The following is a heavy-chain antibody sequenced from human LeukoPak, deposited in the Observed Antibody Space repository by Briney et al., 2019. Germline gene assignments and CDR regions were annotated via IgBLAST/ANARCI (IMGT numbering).Heavy chain of an antibody. CDR3: ARDGRGSGWYPNWFDP. D-gene: IGHD6-19*01. Sequence: SETLSLTCTVSGGSISSYYWSWIRQPPGKGLEWIAYIYYSGSTNYNPSLKSRVTISVDTSKNQFSLKLSSVTAADTAVYYCARDGRGSGWYPNWFDPWGQGTLVTVSS. V-gene: IGHV4-59*12. CDR2: IYYSGST. J-gene: IGHJ5*02. CDR1: GGSISSYY.